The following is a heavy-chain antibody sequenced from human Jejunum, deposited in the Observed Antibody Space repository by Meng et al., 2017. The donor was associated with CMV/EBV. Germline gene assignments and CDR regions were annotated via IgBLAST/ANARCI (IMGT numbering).Heavy chain of an antibody. Sequence: SCKASGYTFRGYYVHWVRQAPGQGLQWMGRINSNSGGTYYAQSFQGRVTMTRDTSISTVYMELGGLRSDDTATYYCVSLVTLRQGVSYWGQGTLVTVSS. CDR2: INSNSGGT. D-gene: IGHD2-21*02. CDR3: VSLVTLRQGVSY. CDR1: GYTFRGYY. J-gene: IGHJ4*02. V-gene: IGHV1-2*06.